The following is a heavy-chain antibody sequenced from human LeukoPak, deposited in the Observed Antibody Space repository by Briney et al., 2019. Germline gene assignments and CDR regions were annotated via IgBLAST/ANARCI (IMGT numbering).Heavy chain of an antibody. CDR3: VRDSRYGSGWFEDGLDF. CDR1: GDSVRSYY. D-gene: IGHD6-13*01. V-gene: IGHV4-59*02. Sequence: SEILSLTCTVSGDSVRSYYWSWIRQPPGQGLEWLGHINDRGSTNYNPSLQGRVTISIDMSKNQFSLKVNSVTAADTAVYYCVRDSRYGSGWFEDGLDFWGQGTTVTVSS. J-gene: IGHJ6*02. CDR2: INDRGST.